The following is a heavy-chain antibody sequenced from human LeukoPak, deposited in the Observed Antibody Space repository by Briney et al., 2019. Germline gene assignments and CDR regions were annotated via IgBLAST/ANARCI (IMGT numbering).Heavy chain of an antibody. CDR2: IYPGDSDT. V-gene: IGHV5-51*01. CDR1: GYSFTSYW. CDR3: ARGIYRDCSGGSCYSKFDY. J-gene: IGHJ4*02. Sequence: GESLKISCKGSGYSFTSYWIGWVRQMPGKGLEWMGIIYPGDSDTRYSPSFQGQVTISADKSISTDYLQWSSLKASDTAMYYCARGIYRDCSGGSCYSKFDYWGQGTLVTVSS. D-gene: IGHD2-15*01.